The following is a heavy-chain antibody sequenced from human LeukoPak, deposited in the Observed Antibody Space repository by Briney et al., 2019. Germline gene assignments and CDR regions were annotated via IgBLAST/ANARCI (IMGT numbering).Heavy chain of an antibody. Sequence: PGGSLRLSCAASGFTFSSYWMSWVRQAPGKGLEWVANIKQDGSEKYYVDSVKGRFTISRDNAKNSLYLQMNSLRAEDTAVYYCARDRARGSIHFDYWGQGTLVTVSS. CDR3: ARDRARGSIHFDY. V-gene: IGHV3-7*01. CDR1: GFTFSSYW. J-gene: IGHJ4*02. CDR2: IKQDGSEK. D-gene: IGHD3-10*01.